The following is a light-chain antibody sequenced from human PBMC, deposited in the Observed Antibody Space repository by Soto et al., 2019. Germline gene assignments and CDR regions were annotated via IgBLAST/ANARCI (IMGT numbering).Light chain of an antibody. V-gene: IGLV8-61*01. CDR1: SGSVSASYY. Sequence: QTVVTQEPSFSVSPGGPVTLTCGLRSGSVSASYYPSWYQQTPGQAPRTLIYTTNTRSSGVPDRFAGSVLGNKAALTIAGAQADDESDYYCVLYMGSGILVFGVGNKLTVL. CDR3: VLYMGSGILV. CDR2: TTN. J-gene: IGLJ2*01.